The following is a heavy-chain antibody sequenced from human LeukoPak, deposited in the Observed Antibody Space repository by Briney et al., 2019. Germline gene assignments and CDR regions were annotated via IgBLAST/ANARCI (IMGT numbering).Heavy chain of an antibody. Sequence: GGSLRLSCAASGFIFSGYAMSWVRQAPGKGLEWVSTISGSDGNTYYADSVKGRFTISRDNSQNTLYLEMNSLRADDTAIYYCAKSRSSSSTSCYNYWGQGTLVTVSS. V-gene: IGHV3-23*01. J-gene: IGHJ4*02. CDR2: ISGSDGNT. D-gene: IGHD2-2*02. CDR3: AKSRSSSSTSCYNY. CDR1: GFIFSGYA.